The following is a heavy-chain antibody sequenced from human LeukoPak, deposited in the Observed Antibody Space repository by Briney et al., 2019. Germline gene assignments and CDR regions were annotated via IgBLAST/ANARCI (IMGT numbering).Heavy chain of an antibody. D-gene: IGHD6-6*01. CDR2: IYYSGST. CDR1: GGPISSYY. V-gene: IGHV4-59*01. J-gene: IGHJ5*02. Sequence: KPSETLSLTCTVSGGPISSYYWSWIRQPPGKGLEWIGYIYYSGSTNYNPSLKSRVTISVDTSKNQFSLKLSSVTAADTAVYYCARGGIAARPGANWFDPWGQGTLVTVSS. CDR3: ARGGIAARPGANWFDP.